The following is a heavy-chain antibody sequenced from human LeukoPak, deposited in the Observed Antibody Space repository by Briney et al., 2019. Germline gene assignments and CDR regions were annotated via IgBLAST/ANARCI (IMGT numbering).Heavy chain of an antibody. CDR1: GYTFTGYY. Sequence: GASVKVSCKTSGYTFTGYYMHWVRQAPGQGLEWMGRIDPESGGTNYAQKFQGRVTMTRDTSISTAYMELSRLKSDDTAVYYCVPSAMLAYFDYWGQGTLVTVSS. D-gene: IGHD5-18*01. V-gene: IGHV1-2*02. CDR2: IDPESGGT. J-gene: IGHJ4*02. CDR3: VPSAMLAYFDY.